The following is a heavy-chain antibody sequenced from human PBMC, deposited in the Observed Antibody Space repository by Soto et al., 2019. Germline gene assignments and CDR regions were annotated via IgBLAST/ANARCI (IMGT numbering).Heavy chain of an antibody. J-gene: IGHJ6*03. CDR2: ISVHNGNT. D-gene: IGHD4-4*01. Sequence: QAQLLQSGGELKKSGASVKVSCKASGYTFNTYGISWVRQAPGQGLEWMAWISVHNGNTNFAQKFQGRDNLTTDTSTSTANMELRSLRSDDTAVYYFARMTTVDKTHYYMDVCGIGSRVTVS. CDR3: ARMTTVDKTHYYMDV. CDR1: GYTFNTYG. V-gene: IGHV1-18*04.